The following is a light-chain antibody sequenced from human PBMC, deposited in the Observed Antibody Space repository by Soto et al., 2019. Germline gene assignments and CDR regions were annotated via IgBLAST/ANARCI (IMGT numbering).Light chain of an antibody. V-gene: IGKV1-5*01. CDR3: QQYDSYSSWT. CDR1: QNINRR. Sequence: DIQMTQSPSTLSASVGDRVIITCRASQNINRRLVWYQQKPGKAPKLLIFDASILKSGVPSRFSGSGFGTEFTLSISNLQPDDFATYYCQQYDSYSSWTFGQGTKVEIK. J-gene: IGKJ1*01. CDR2: DAS.